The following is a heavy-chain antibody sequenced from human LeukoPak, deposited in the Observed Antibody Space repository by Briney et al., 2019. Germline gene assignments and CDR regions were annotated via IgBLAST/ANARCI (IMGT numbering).Heavy chain of an antibody. Sequence: SETLSLTCAVYGGSFSGYYRSWIRQPPGKGLEWIGEINHSGSTNYNPSLKSRVTISVDTSKSQFYLILSSVTAADTAVYYCARQAYTAYCGGDCYLGGPFDYWGQGTLVTVSS. CDR3: ARQAYTAYCGGDCYLGGPFDY. V-gene: IGHV4-34*01. D-gene: IGHD2-21*01. CDR1: GGSFSGYY. J-gene: IGHJ4*02. CDR2: INHSGST.